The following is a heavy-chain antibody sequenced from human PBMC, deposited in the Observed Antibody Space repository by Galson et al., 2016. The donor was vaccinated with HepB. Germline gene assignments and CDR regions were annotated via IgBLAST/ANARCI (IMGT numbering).Heavy chain of an antibody. Sequence: SLRLSCAAPGFTFSGLAMHWIRQAPGKGLEWVSVIYSGGSTHYADSVKGRFTISRDNSKNTLYLQMNSLRADDTAAYYCARTRSDWYYFDYWGQGTLVTVSS. CDR1: GFTFSGLA. CDR2: IYSGGST. V-gene: IGHV3-66*01. J-gene: IGHJ4*02. CDR3: ARTRSDWYYFDY. D-gene: IGHD3-9*01.